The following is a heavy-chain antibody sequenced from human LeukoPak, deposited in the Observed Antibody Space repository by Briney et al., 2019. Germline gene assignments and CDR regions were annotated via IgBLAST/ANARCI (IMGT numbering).Heavy chain of an antibody. CDR2: INHSGST. J-gene: IGHJ4*02. Sequence: SETLSLTCAVYGGSFSGYYWSWIRQPPGKGLEWIGEINHSGSTNYNPSLKSRVTISVDTSKNQFSLKLSSVTAADTAVYFCSGQGEERKYFDYWGQGTLVTVSS. CDR1: GGSFSGYY. D-gene: IGHD3-16*01. CDR3: SGQGEERKYFDY. V-gene: IGHV4-34*01.